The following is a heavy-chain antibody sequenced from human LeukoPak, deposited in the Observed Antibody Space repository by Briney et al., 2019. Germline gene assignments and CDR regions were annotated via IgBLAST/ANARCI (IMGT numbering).Heavy chain of an antibody. J-gene: IGHJ4*02. Sequence: PSETLSLTCTVSGGSISSYSWNWIRQPPGKGLEWIAEIYHSGSTNYNPSLKSRVTISVDKSKNQFSPRLVSVTAADTAVYYCASYSSGYYHPAYFDYWGQGTLVTVSS. CDR3: ASYSSGYYHPAYFDY. D-gene: IGHD3-22*01. CDR2: IYHSGST. V-gene: IGHV4-59*12. CDR1: GGSISSYS.